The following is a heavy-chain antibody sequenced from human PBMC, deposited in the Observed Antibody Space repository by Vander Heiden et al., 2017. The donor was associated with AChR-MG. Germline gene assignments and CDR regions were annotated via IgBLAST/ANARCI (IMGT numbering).Heavy chain of an antibody. V-gene: IGHV4-59*01. CDR3: ARSRGVAAPNY. D-gene: IGHD2-15*01. CDR1: GDSMSPYQ. CDR2: IYYNGNT. Sequence: QVQLQESGPGLVKPSETLSLTCNVSGDSMSPYQWTWFRPPLGKRPEFVGYIYYNGNTNYNPALKSRVSISMDRSKNQFSLDLNSVTAADTAVYYCARSRGVAAPNYWGPGILVTVSS. J-gene: IGHJ4*02.